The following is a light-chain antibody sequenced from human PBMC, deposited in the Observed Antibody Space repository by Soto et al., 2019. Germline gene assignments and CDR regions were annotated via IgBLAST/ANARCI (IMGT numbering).Light chain of an antibody. Sequence: QSALTQPASVSGSPGHSITISFTGTSSDVGGYNYVSWYQQHPGKAPKLMIYEVSNRPSGVSNRSSGSKSGNTASLTISGLQAEDEADYYFSSYTSSTFYVSGNGLKDT. J-gene: IGLJ1*01. V-gene: IGLV2-14*01. CDR2: EVS. CDR1: SSDVGGYNY. CDR3: SSYTSSTFYV.